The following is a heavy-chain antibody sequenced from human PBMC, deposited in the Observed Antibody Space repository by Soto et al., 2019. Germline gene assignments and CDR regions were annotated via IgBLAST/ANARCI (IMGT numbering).Heavy chain of an antibody. CDR2: IYYSGST. V-gene: IGHV4-39*07. J-gene: IGHJ5*02. CDR3: ARDLPIVGATTDWFDP. D-gene: IGHD1-26*01. Sequence: SETLSLTCTVSGGSISSSSYYWGWIRQPPGKGLEWIGSIYYSGSTYYNPSLKSRVTISVDTSKNQFSLKLSSVTAADTAVYYCARDLPIVGATTDWFDPGGQGTLVTVSS. CDR1: GGSISSSSYY.